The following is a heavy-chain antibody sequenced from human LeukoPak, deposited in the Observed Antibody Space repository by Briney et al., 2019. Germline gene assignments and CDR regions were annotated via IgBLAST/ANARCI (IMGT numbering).Heavy chain of an antibody. J-gene: IGHJ6*03. CDR1: GYTFTGYY. Sequence: ASVKVSCKASGYTFTGYYMHWVRQAPGQGLEGMGWITPTSGGTNYAQKFQGRVTMTRDTSISTAYMELSSLPSDDTAVYYCARAANFSTDVWGKGTKVSISS. V-gene: IGHV1-2*02. CDR2: ITPTSGGT. CDR3: ARAANFSTDV.